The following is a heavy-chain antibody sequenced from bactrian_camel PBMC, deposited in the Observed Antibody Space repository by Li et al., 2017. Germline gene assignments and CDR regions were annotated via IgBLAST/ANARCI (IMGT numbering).Heavy chain of an antibody. D-gene: IGHD2*01. J-gene: IGHJ4*01. CDR1: GFSFDAYA. CDR3: AGAGGGDCLSENTYRY. V-gene: IGHV3S63*01. Sequence: VQLVESGGGLVQAGGSPRLSCTASGFSFDAYAMGWFRQAPGKEREGVAVVRSDGSTTIADSVKGRFTIFKDNAKKSVTPEMNGLEPEDTAMYYCAGAGGGDCLSENTYRYWGQGTQVTVS. CDR2: VVRSDGST.